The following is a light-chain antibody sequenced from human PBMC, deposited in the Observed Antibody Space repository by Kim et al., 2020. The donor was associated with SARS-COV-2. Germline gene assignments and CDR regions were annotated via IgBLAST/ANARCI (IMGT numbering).Light chain of an antibody. CDR3: GTWDSSLSAWV. V-gene: IGLV1-51*01. CDR1: SSNIVNKY. CDR2: DNN. J-gene: IGLJ3*02. Sequence: KRIISSSGGSSNIVNKYESVYQQLAATAPKLLIYDNNKRPAGIPDRFADSKCGTSATLGITGLQTEDEADYYCGTWDSSLSAWVFGGGTQLTVL.